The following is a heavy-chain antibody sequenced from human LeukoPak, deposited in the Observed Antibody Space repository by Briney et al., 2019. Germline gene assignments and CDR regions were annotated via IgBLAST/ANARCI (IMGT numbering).Heavy chain of an antibody. Sequence: PGGSLRLSCAASGFTFSNYWMSWVRQAPGKGLEWLAVLGDDGINTHYADSVKGRFTISRDNSQNTLYLQMISLRAEDTAVYYCGVVPAATMLRDYWGQGTLVTVSS. CDR3: GVVPAATMLRDY. CDR2: LGDDGINT. CDR1: GFTFSNYW. J-gene: IGHJ4*02. D-gene: IGHD2-2*01. V-gene: IGHV3-33*08.